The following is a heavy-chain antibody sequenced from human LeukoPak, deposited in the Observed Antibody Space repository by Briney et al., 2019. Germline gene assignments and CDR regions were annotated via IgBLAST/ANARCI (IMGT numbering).Heavy chain of an antibody. J-gene: IGHJ4*02. D-gene: IGHD3-22*01. Sequence: GGSLRLSCPVSGFTFSSYAMSWVRQAPGRGLEWVSVISTSGESAYYADSVKGRFTISRDNSKNTLYLQMSSLRAGDTAVYYCAKDRGSGYHYFDYWGQGTLVTVSS. V-gene: IGHV3-23*01. CDR2: ISTSGESA. CDR3: AKDRGSGYHYFDY. CDR1: GFTFSSYA.